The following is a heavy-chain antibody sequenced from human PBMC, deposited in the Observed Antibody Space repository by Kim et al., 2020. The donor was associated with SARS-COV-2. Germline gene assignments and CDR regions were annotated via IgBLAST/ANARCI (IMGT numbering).Heavy chain of an antibody. V-gene: IGHV5-51*01. CDR2: IYPGDSDT. D-gene: IGHD1-26*01. CDR3: ARSGGVWEPTNYFDY. CDR1: GYSFTSYW. J-gene: IGHJ4*02. Sequence: GESLKISCKGSGYSFTSYWIGWVRQMPGKGLEWMGIIYPGDSDTRYSPSFQGQVTISADKSISTAYLQWSSLKASDTAMYYCARSGGVWEPTNYFDYWGQGTLVTVSS.